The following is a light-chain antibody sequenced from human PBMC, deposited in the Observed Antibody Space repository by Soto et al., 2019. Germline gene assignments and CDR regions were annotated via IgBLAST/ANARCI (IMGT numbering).Light chain of an antibody. CDR1: PSVGSS. Sequence: EIGMTPSSATLSVSPGERATLSCRASPSVGSSLAWYQHKPGQAPRLLLYGASIRATGIPGRFSGSGSGTAFTLTSSSRQSEAFAAYYCQQYSTRYTFGQGTKVEIK. CDR2: GAS. CDR3: QQYSTRYT. J-gene: IGKJ2*01. V-gene: IGKV3D-15*01.